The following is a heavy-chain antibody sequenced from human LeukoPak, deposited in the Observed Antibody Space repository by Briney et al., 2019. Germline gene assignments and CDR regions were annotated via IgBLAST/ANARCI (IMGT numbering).Heavy chain of an antibody. CDR3: ARGLYCSSSSNCFLDY. Sequence: SETLSLTCAVYGGSFSGYYWSWIRQPAGKGLEWIGRIYSSGSTNYNTSLESRVTMSVDTSKNQFSLKLSSVTAADTAVYYCARGLYCSSSSNCFLDYWGQGTLVTVSS. CDR2: IYSSGST. V-gene: IGHV4-59*10. CDR1: GGSFSGYY. J-gene: IGHJ4*02. D-gene: IGHD2-2*01.